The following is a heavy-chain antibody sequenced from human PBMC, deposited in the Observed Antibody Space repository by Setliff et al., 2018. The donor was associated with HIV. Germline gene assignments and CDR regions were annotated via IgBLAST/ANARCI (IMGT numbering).Heavy chain of an antibody. J-gene: IGHJ1*01. CDR3: ARSGSYVGPIQH. CDR2: FYSSGST. CDR1: GGSLSSYY. D-gene: IGHD3-10*02. Sequence: PSETLSLTCTVSGGSLSSYYWSWIRQPAGKGLEWIGRFYSSGSTNYNPSLKSRLTMSVDTSKNQFSLKLTSVTAADTAVYYCARSGSYVGPIQHWGQGTLVTVSS. V-gene: IGHV4-4*07.